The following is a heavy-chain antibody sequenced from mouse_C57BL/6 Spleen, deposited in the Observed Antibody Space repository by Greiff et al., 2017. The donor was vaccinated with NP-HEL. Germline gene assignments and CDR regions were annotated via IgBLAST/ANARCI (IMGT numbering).Heavy chain of an antibody. V-gene: IGHV1-7*01. D-gene: IGHD2-4*01. J-gene: IGHJ3*01. CDR3: AIYYDYDAFAY. CDR1: GYTFTSYW. Sequence: VQRVESGAELAKPGASVKLSCKASGYTFTSYWMHWVKQRPGQGLEWIGYINPSSGYTKYNQKFKDKATLTADKSSSTAYMQLSSLTYEDSAVYYCAIYYDYDAFAYWGQGTLVTVSA. CDR2: INPSSGYT.